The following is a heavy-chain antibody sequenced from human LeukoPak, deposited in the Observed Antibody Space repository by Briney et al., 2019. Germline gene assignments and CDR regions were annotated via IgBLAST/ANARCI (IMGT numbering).Heavy chain of an antibody. J-gene: IGHJ4*02. V-gene: IGHV4-38-2*02. CDR2: IFHSGST. CDR3: ARVAFSGYNYDYFDY. D-gene: IGHD5-12*01. CDR1: GYSISNDYY. Sequence: SETLSLTCTVSGYSISNDYYWGWIRQPPGKGLEWIGTIFHSGSTYYNPSLQSRVTMSVDTSKKQFSLKLSSVTAADTAVYYCARVAFSGYNYDYFDYWGQGTLLTVSS.